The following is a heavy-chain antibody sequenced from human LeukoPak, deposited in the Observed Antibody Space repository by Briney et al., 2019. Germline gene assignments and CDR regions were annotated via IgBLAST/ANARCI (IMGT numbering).Heavy chain of an antibody. D-gene: IGHD6-19*01. CDR2: IWYDGSNK. V-gene: IGHV3-33*01. J-gene: IGHJ3*02. Sequence: PGGSLRLSCVASGFIFSSHGMHWVRLAPGKGLEWVAVIWYDGSNKYYADSVKGRFTISRDNSKNTLYLQMNSLRGDDTAVYYCARDRYSSGWANAFDIWGQGTMVTVSS. CDR3: ARDRYSSGWANAFDI. CDR1: GFIFSSHG.